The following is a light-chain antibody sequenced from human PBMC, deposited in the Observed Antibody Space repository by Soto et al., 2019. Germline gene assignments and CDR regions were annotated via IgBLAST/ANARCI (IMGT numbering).Light chain of an antibody. J-gene: IGLJ3*02. CDR3: AAWDGSLNGPV. CDR1: SSNIGSYT. Sequence: QSVLTQPPSASANPGQRVTISCSGSSSNIGSYTVNWYQQLPGTAPKLLIYSSNQRPSGVPDRFSGSKSGTSGSLAISGLQSEDEADYYCAAWDGSLNGPVFGGGTKLTVL. CDR2: SSN. V-gene: IGLV1-44*01.